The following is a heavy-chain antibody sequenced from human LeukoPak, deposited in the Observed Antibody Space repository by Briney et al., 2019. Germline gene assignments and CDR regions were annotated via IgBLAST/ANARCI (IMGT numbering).Heavy chain of an antibody. CDR2: IYSGGST. CDR1: GFTVSSNY. Sequence: PGGSLRLSCAASGFTVSSNYMSWVRQAPGKGLEWVSVIYSGGSTYYADSVKGRFTISRDNSKNTLYLQMNSLRAEDTAVYYCAKDRDGSGSYFDYWGQGTLVTVSS. D-gene: IGHD3-10*01. CDR3: AKDRDGSGSYFDY. V-gene: IGHV3-66*02. J-gene: IGHJ4*02.